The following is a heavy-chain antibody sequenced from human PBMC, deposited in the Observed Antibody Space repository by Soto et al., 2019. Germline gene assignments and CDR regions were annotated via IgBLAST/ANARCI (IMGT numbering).Heavy chain of an antibody. V-gene: IGHV3-30*03. J-gene: IGHJ4*02. D-gene: IGHD6-19*01. CDR3: ALTRRSSLPEVAGPGFEY. Sequence: LRLSCAASGFNFGVFGMHWVRQAPGKGLEWLSVLSYEGSEEYYADSVRGRFTISRDNSKNTLFLQMDSLRVDDTGVYYCALTRRSSLPEVAGPGFEYWGQGTLVTVSS. CDR2: LSYEGSEE. CDR1: GFNFGVFG.